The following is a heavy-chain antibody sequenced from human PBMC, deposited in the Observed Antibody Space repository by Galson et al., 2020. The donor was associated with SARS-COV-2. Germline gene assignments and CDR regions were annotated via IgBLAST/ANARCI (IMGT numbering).Heavy chain of an antibody. CDR1: GFSLSDHY. J-gene: IGHJ4*02. V-gene: IGHV3-72*01. D-gene: IGHD3-10*01. CDR2: IGSKLNNYTT. Sequence: GESLKISCAASGFSLSDHYMDWVRQAPGKGLEWVGRIGSKLNNYTTEYAASVKGRFLLSRDDSKNSLYLEMNSLITEDTAVYYCAKVYYKGGNSADFWGQGTLVSVSS. CDR3: AKVYYKGGNSADF.